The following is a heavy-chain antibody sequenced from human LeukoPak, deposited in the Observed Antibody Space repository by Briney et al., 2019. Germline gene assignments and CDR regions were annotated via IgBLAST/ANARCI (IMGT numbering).Heavy chain of an antibody. CDR2: ISPKNDGT. CDR1: VYTLTDYY. D-gene: IGHD4-17*01. CDR3: ARRTTVTSGFEH. Sequence: VGSVKVSCKPSVYTLTDYYMRGVCQGPGQGLEWMGWISPKNDGTDYAQKFRGRVNQPRDTSVNTAYMELTSLRSDDAAVYFCARRTTVTSGFEHWGQGTLVSVSS. V-gene: IGHV1-2*02. J-gene: IGHJ4*02.